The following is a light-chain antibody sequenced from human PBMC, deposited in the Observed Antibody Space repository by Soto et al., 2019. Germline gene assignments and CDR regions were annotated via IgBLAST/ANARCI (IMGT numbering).Light chain of an antibody. CDR3: QQYSSYSPLT. CDR1: QSISSW. J-gene: IGKJ4*01. CDR2: DAS. V-gene: IGKV1-5*01. Sequence: DIQMTQSPSTLSASVGDRLTITCRASQSISSWLAWYQQRPGKAPKLLIFDASSLESGVPSRFSGSGSGTEFTLTISSLQPDDFATYYCQQYSSYSPLTFGGGTKVDIK.